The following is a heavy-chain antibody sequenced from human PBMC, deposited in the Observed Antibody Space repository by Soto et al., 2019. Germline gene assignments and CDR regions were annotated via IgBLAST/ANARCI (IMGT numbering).Heavy chain of an antibody. D-gene: IGHD2-2*01. CDR1: GGTFSSYV. CDR3: ARVNWPRVVDYYYYGMDV. CDR2: IIPIFGTA. Sequence: GASVKVTCKASGGTFSSYVISWVRQATGQGLEWMGGIIPIFGTANYAQKFQGRVTIPADESTSTAYMELSSLRSEDTAVYYCARVNWPRVVDYYYYGMDVWGQGTTVTVSS. V-gene: IGHV1-69*13. J-gene: IGHJ6*02.